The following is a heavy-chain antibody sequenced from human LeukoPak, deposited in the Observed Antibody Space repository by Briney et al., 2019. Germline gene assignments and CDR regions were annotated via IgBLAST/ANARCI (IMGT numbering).Heavy chain of an antibody. V-gene: IGHV1-2*02. J-gene: IGHJ4*02. CDR2: INPNSGGT. Sequence: ASVKVSCKASGYTFTGYYMHWVRQAPGQGLEWMGWINPNSGGTNYARKFQGRVTMTRDTSISTAYMELSRLRSDDTAVYYCAREVVAYDSSGLSLGYWGQGTLVTVSS. CDR3: AREVVAYDSSGLSLGY. CDR1: GYTFTGYY. D-gene: IGHD3-22*01.